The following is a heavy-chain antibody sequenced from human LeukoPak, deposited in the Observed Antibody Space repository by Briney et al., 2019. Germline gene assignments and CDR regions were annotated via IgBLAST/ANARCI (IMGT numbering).Heavy chain of an antibody. J-gene: IGHJ3*02. V-gene: IGHV1-69*04. Sequence: GASVKVSCKASGDTFSSSGITWVRQAPGQGLEWMGRIIPILGTPIYAQKFQGRVTITADKSTNTAYMELRSLRSEDTAVYYCARLKIDYGDYDDAFDIWGQGTMVTVSS. D-gene: IGHD4-17*01. CDR1: GDTFSSSG. CDR2: IIPILGTP. CDR3: ARLKIDYGDYDDAFDI.